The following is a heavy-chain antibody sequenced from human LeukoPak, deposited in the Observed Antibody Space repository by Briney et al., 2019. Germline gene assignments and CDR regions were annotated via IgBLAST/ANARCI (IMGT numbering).Heavy chain of an antibody. Sequence: PGGSLRLSCAASGFTFSSSWTSWVRQAPGKGLEWVAHIKQDGSDKYYLDSVKGRFTISRDNARNSLFLHLNSLRVEDTAMYYCARHSSGSYYAYWGQGTLVTVSS. CDR1: GFTFSSSW. J-gene: IGHJ4*02. CDR2: IKQDGSDK. V-gene: IGHV3-7*01. CDR3: ARHSSGSYYAY. D-gene: IGHD3-10*01.